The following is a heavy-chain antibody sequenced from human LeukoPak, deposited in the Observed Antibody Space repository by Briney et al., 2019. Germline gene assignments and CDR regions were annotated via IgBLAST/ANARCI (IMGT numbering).Heavy chain of an antibody. CDR1: DYTFTKYG. CDR2: ISAYNGNT. D-gene: IGHD6-13*01. J-gene: IGHJ4*02. CDR3: ARTAQYGSSWSDY. V-gene: IGHV1-18*01. Sequence: ASVKVSCKASDYTFTKYGITWVRQAPGQGLEWMGWISAYNGNTDYAQKLQGRATMTTDTSTSTAYMELRSLRSDDTAVYYCARTAQYGSSWSDYWGQGTLVTVSS.